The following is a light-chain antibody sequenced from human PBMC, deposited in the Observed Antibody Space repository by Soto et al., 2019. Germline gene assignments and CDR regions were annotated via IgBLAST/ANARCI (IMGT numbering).Light chain of an antibody. Sequence: IVLTQSPDSLAVSLGDRATINCKSSQSVLYSSNNKNYLAWYQQKPGQPPKLLIYWASTRESGVPDRFSGSGSGTDFTLTISSLQAEDVAAYYCQQYYSSPLTFGGGTKVDI. J-gene: IGKJ4*01. CDR1: QSVLYSSNNKNY. V-gene: IGKV4-1*01. CDR3: QQYYSSPLT. CDR2: WAS.